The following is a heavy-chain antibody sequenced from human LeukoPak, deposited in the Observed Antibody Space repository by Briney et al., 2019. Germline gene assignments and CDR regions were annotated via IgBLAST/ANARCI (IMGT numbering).Heavy chain of an antibody. J-gene: IGHJ4*02. D-gene: IGHD4-23*01. CDR1: GGSISSYY. CDR2: IYYTGST. CDR3: AGGTVGAPDF. V-gene: IGHV4-59*01. Sequence: PSETLSLTCTVSGGSISSYYWSWIRQPPGKGLEWIGYIYYTGSTNYNPSLKSRVTISLDTSKNQFSLKLTSVTAADTALYYCAGGTVGAPDFRGKGTLVTVSS.